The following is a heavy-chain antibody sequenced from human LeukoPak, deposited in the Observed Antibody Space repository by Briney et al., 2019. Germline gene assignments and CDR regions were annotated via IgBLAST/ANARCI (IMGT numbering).Heavy chain of an antibody. V-gene: IGHV4-39*07. CDR2: IYYSGST. D-gene: IGHD3-3*01. CDR3: ARGQSGPFDY. J-gene: IGHJ4*02. CDR1: GGSISNSSNY. Sequence: KPSEPLPLTRTVAGGSISNSSNYWGWTRQPPEKGLEWIGSIYYSGSTYYNPSLKSRVIISVDTSKNQFSLKVSSVTAADTAVYYCARGQSGPFDYWGQGTLVTVSS.